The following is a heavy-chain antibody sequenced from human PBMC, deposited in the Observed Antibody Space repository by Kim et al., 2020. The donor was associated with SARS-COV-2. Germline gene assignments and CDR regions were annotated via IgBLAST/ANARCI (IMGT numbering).Heavy chain of an antibody. CDR2: IRGTDTST. CDR1: GFTFSTYA. J-gene: IGHJ4*02. V-gene: IGHV3-23*01. CDR3: AKGLDYGAPGAPY. Sequence: GGSLRLSCAASGFTFSTYAMSWVRQAPGKGLEWLSSIRGTDTSTYYADSVKGRFTISRDNSKSTLYLHMNSLRADDTAVYYCAKGLDYGAPGAPYWGQGT. D-gene: IGHD4-17*01.